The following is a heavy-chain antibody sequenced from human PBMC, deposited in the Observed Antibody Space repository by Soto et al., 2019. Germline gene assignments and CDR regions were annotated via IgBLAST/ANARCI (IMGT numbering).Heavy chain of an antibody. Sequence: QVQLVESGGGVVQPGRSLRLSCAASGFTFSSYGMHWVRQAPGKGLEWVAGIWYDGSNKYYADSVKGRFTISRDNSKNTLYLQMNSLRAEDTAVYYCARGLRLGELSALDYWGQGTLVTVCS. CDR1: GFTFSSYG. V-gene: IGHV3-33*01. J-gene: IGHJ4*02. D-gene: IGHD3-16*02. CDR3: ARGLRLGELSALDY. CDR2: IWYDGSNK.